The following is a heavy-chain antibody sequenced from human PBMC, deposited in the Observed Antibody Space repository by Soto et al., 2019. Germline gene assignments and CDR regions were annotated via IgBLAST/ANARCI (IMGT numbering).Heavy chain of an antibody. V-gene: IGHV4-59*02. Sequence: SETLSLTCTVSGKSVSTFYWSWVRQPPGKGLEWIGHAYYSGSTNYDPSLKSRVTISVDMSKNQVSLRLTSVTAADTAVYYCARGTDYTQIASYHYGMDVWGQGTSVTVSS. CDR1: GKSVSTFY. J-gene: IGHJ6*02. CDR3: ARGTDYTQIASYHYGMDV. CDR2: AYYSGST. D-gene: IGHD4-4*01.